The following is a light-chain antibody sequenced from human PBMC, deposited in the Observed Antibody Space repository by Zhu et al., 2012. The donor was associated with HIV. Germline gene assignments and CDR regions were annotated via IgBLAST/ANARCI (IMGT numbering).Light chain of an antibody. CDR3: QQYNNWPPLT. J-gene: IGKJ4*01. CDR2: GAS. V-gene: IGKV3-15*01. Sequence: EIVMTQSPATLSVSPGERATLSCRASQSVSSNLAWYQQKPGQAPRLLIYGASTRATGIPARFSGSGPGTEFTLTISSMQSEDFAVYYCQQYNNWPPLTFGGGTKGGDQT. CDR1: QSVSSN.